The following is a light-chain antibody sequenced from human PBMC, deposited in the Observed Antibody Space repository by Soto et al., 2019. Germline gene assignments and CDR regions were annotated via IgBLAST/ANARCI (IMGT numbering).Light chain of an antibody. V-gene: IGKV1-9*01. CDR3: QQLSTYPIT. J-gene: IGKJ5*01. CDR1: QGISSD. CDR2: AAS. Sequence: DIPLTQSPSFLSASVGDRVTITCRASQGISSDLAWYQQKPGKAPNLLIYAASALQTGVPSRFSGSGSGTEFTLTISSLQPEDFATYYCQQLSTYPITFGQGTRLEIK.